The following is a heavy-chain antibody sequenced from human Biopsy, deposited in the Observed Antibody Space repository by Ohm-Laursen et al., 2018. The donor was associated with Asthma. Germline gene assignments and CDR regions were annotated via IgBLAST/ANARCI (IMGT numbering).Heavy chain of an antibody. CDR3: SREEPTSGWYQGSILR. D-gene: IGHD6-19*01. CDR1: EFSFSHYP. CDR2: ISYDGSNK. V-gene: IGHV3-30*03. J-gene: IGHJ4*02. Sequence: SLRLSCVASEFSFSHYPMHWVRQAPGKGLEWVACISYDGSNKYYADSVKGRSTISRDNSKNTLYLQMNSLRAEDTAVYYCSREEPTSGWYQGSILRWGQGTLVTVSS.